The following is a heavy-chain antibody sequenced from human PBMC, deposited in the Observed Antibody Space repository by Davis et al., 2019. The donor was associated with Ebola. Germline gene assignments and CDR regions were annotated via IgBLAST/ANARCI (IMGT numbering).Heavy chain of an antibody. Sequence: ASLKVSCKASGYTFTGYYMHWVLQAPVQGLDWLGWINPNSGGTNYAQKFQGWVTMTRDTSISTAYMELSRLRSDDTAVYYCARSYSSGNDAFDIWGQGTMVTVSS. J-gene: IGHJ3*02. D-gene: IGHD6-19*01. V-gene: IGHV1-2*04. CDR3: ARSYSSGNDAFDI. CDR2: INPNSGGT. CDR1: GYTFTGYY.